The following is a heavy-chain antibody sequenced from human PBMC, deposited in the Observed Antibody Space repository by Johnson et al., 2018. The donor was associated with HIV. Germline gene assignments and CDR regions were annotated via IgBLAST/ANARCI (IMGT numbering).Heavy chain of an antibody. CDR1: GFSFSTYW. V-gene: IGHV3-7*05. CDR2: IKQDGGEM. D-gene: IGHD3-3*01. Sequence: VQLVESGGGVVQPGGSLRLSCSASGFSFSTYWMSWVRQAPGKGLEWVAKIKQDGGEMYYVDSVKGRFTISRDNAKNSLYLQMNNLRVEDTAVYYCARVGDFWGGPRRYDAFDIWGQGTLGTVSS. CDR3: ARVGDFWGGPRRYDAFDI. J-gene: IGHJ3*02.